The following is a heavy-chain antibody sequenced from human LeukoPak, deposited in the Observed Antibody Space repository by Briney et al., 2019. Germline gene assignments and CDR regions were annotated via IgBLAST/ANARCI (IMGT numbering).Heavy chain of an antibody. J-gene: IGHJ6*03. CDR2: IYPDDSGT. Sequence: GESLKISCQGSGYSFSRYCIGWVRQMPGKGLEWMGIIYPDDSGTRYSPSFQGQVTISADKSLSTAYLQWSSLKASDTAMSYCARHIYSYDFMIYYMDVWGKGTTVTVSS. D-gene: IGHD5-18*01. V-gene: IGHV5-51*01. CDR3: ARHIYSYDFMIYYMDV. CDR1: GYSFSRYC.